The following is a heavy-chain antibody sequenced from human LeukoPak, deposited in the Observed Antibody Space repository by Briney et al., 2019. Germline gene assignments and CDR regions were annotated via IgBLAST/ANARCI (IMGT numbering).Heavy chain of an antibody. V-gene: IGHV3-7*01. D-gene: IGHD3-10*01. CDR1: ALTFSRASGLTFTDAW. CDR3: ARRGARPMVRGVTLYYYYYMDV. J-gene: IGHJ6*03. CDR2: INQDGSEK. Sequence: GGSLILSCAASALTFSRASGLTFTDAWMSWVRQAPGKGLEWVANINQDGSEKYFVDSVKGRFTISRDNAKNSLYLQMNSLRAEDTAVYYCARRGARPMVRGVTLYYYYYMDVWGKGTTVTVSS.